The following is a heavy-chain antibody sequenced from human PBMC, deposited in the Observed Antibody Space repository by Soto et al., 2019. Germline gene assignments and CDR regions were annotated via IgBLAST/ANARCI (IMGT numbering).Heavy chain of an antibody. CDR3: ARDPPHGGTSSWDADS. Sequence: VSLRLSCEASGFIFTTNSMNWVRQVPGKGLQWLSSISSSGTFKSYGGSVKGRFTISRDNAKNSLFLQMKNLSGEDTGLYYCARDPPHGGTSSWDADSWGPGTLVTVSS. V-gene: IGHV3-21*01. J-gene: IGHJ4*02. CDR2: ISSSGTFK. D-gene: IGHD2-15*01. CDR1: GFIFTTNS.